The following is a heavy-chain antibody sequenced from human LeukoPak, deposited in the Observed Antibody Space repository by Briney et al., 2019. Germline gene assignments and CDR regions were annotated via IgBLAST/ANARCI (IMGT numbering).Heavy chain of an antibody. CDR1: GGSISSYY. D-gene: IGHD5-12*01. Sequence: SETLSLTCTVSGGSISSYYWSWIRQPAGKGLEWIGRIYTSGSTNYNPSLKSRVTMSVDTSKNQYSLKLSSVTAADTAVYYCARDRWLRVAFDIWGQGTMVTVSS. CDR3: ARDRWLRVAFDI. CDR2: IYTSGST. J-gene: IGHJ3*02. V-gene: IGHV4-4*07.